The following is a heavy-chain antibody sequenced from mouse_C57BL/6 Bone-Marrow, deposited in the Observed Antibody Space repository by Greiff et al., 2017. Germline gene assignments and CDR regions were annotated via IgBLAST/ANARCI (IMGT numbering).Heavy chain of an antibody. J-gene: IGHJ2*01. CDR1: GYTFTSYG. V-gene: IGHV1-81*01. Sequence: QVQLQQSGAELARPGASVKLSCKASGYTFTSYGISWVKQRTGQGLEWIGEIYPRSGNTYYNEKFKGKATLTADKSSSTAYMELRSLTAEDSAVYFCAREKYYYGSSPFDYWGQGTTLTVSS. CDR2: IYPRSGNT. CDR3: AREKYYYGSSPFDY. D-gene: IGHD1-1*01.